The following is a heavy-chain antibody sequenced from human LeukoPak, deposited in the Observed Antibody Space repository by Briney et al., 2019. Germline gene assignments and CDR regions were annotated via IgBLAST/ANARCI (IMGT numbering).Heavy chain of an antibody. J-gene: IGHJ4*02. CDR1: GYTFTGYY. Sequence: ASVKVSCKASGYTFTGYYMHWVRQAPGHGLEWMGWINPNSGGTNYAQKFQGRVTLTRDTSISTAYMELSRLRSVDTAVYYCAREITMVRGARAGFDYWGQGTLVTVSS. CDR3: AREITMVRGARAGFDY. CDR2: INPNSGGT. D-gene: IGHD3-10*01. V-gene: IGHV1-2*02.